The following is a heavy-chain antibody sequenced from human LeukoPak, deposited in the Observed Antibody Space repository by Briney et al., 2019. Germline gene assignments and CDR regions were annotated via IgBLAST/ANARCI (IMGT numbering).Heavy chain of an antibody. CDR1: GFTFSDYY. CDR2: IREKAHSYTT. CDR3: ARDLGAARVY. Sequence: GGALRLSCAASGFTFSDYYIDWVRQAPGKGLEWVARIREKAHSYTTEYAASVKGRFSISRDDSKNSVYLQMNSLKTEDTAVYYCARDLGAARVYWGQGNLVTVSS. V-gene: IGHV3-72*01. J-gene: IGHJ4*02. D-gene: IGHD1-26*01.